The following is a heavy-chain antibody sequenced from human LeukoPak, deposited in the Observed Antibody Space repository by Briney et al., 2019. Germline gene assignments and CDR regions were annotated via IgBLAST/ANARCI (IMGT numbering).Heavy chain of an antibody. CDR1: GFIFSSYT. CDR2: IEEDGSEK. V-gene: IGHV3-7*01. J-gene: IGHJ6*03. CDR3: ARLYCSSTSCHTLHYYYMDV. D-gene: IGHD2-2*02. Sequence: PGGSLRLSCAASGFIFSSYTMNWVRQAPGKGLEWVADIEEDGSEKYYVDSVKGRFTISRDNAKNSLYLQMNSLRAEDTALYYCARLYCSSTSCHTLHYYYMDVWGKGTTVTVSS.